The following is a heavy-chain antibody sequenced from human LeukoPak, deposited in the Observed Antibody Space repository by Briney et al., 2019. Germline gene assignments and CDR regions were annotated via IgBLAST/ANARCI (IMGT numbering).Heavy chain of an antibody. CDR2: INSDGSST. CDR1: GFTFSSYW. CDR3: ARGGYCSSTSCYYFDY. V-gene: IGHV3-74*01. J-gene: IGHJ4*02. D-gene: IGHD2-2*01. Sequence: GGSLRLCCAASGFTFSSYWMHWVRQAPGKGLVWVSRINSDGSSTSYADSVKGRFTISRDNAKNTLYLQMNSLRAEDTAVYYCARGGYCSSTSCYYFDYWGQGTLVTVSS.